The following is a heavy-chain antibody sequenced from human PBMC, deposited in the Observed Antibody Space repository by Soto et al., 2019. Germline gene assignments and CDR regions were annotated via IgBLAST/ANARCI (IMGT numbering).Heavy chain of an antibody. J-gene: IGHJ3*02. Sequence: PSETLSLTCTVSGGSISSSSYYWGWIRQPPGKGLEWIGSIYYSGSTYYNPSLKSRVTISVDTSKNQFSLKLSSVTAADTAVYYCARPVLTVTTSARGGAFDIWGQGTMVTVS. CDR3: ARPVLTVTTSARGGAFDI. D-gene: IGHD4-17*01. CDR1: GGSISSSSYY. CDR2: IYYSGST. V-gene: IGHV4-39*01.